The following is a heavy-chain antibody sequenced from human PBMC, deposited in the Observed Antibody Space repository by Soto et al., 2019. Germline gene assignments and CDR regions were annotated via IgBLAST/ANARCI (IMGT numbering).Heavy chain of an antibody. CDR2: IYYSGST. Sequence: SETLSLTCTVSGGSISSVYYYWSWIRQPPGKGLEWIGYIYYSGSTYYNPSLKSRVTISVDTSKNQFSLKLSSVTAADTAVYYCARVAREDYDFWSGYHDAFDIWGQGTMVTVSS. J-gene: IGHJ3*02. D-gene: IGHD3-3*01. CDR1: GGSISSVYYY. V-gene: IGHV4-30-4*01. CDR3: ARVAREDYDFWSGYHDAFDI.